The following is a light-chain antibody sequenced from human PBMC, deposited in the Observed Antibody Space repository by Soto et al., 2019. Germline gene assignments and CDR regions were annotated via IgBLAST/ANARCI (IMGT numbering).Light chain of an antibody. CDR1: QHIDRW. Sequence: DIQLTQSPSSVSASVGDRVTITCRANQHIDRWLAWFQQKPGKAPELLIYGASILESWVPSRFNGSTSGTDFTLTISGLQPEDFATYYCHQAHTFPYTFGPGTKVDMK. J-gene: IGKJ3*01. CDR2: GAS. V-gene: IGKV1-12*01. CDR3: HQAHTFPYT.